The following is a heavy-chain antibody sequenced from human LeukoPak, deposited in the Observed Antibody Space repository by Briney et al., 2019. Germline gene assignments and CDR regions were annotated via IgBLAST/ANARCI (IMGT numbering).Heavy chain of an antibody. CDR1: GFTFSSHS. CDR2: ISSSSSTI. D-gene: IGHD3-22*01. CDR3: ARGAYYYED. V-gene: IGHV3-48*01. Sequence: GGSLRLSCAASGFTFSSHSMNWVRQAPGKGLEWVSYISSSSSTIYYADSVKGRFTISRDNAKNSLYLQMDSLRAEDTAVYYCARGAYYYEDWGQGTLVTVSS. J-gene: IGHJ4*02.